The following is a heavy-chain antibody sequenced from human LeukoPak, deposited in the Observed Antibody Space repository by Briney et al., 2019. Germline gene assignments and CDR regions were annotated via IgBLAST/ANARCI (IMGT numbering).Heavy chain of an antibody. CDR2: IRYDGSNK. CDR1: GFTFSSYG. J-gene: IGHJ3*02. CDR3: ARVLGYSSSWYEYPTDAFDI. V-gene: IGHV3-30*02. D-gene: IGHD6-13*01. Sequence: PGGSLRLSCAASGFTFSSYGMHWVRQAPGKGLEWVAFIRYDGSNKYYADSVKGRFTISRDNSKNTLYLQMNSLRAEDTAVYYCARVLGYSSSWYEYPTDAFDIWGQGTMVTVSS.